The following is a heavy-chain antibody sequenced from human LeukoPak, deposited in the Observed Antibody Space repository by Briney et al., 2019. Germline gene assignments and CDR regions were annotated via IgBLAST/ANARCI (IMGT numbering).Heavy chain of an antibody. CDR3: ARDRDWAFDY. CDR2: IRSTDGAI. Sequence: PGGSLRVSCAASGFTVSSNYMSWVRQAPGKGLEWLSYIRSTDGAIAYADSVKGRFTISRDDAKNSLYLQMNSLRDEDTAVYYCARDRDWAFDYWGQGTLITVSS. J-gene: IGHJ4*02. CDR1: GFTVSSNY. V-gene: IGHV3-48*02. D-gene: IGHD3-9*01.